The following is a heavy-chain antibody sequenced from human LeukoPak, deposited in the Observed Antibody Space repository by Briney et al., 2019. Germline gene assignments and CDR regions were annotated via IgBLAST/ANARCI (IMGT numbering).Heavy chain of an antibody. CDR3: ARDSSAYNVLFDY. J-gene: IGHJ4*02. Sequence: ASVKVSCKTSGYRFTGYYMHWVRQAPGQGLEWMGWISAYNGNPHYAQKLQGRVTMTTDTSTSTAYMELRSLRSDDTAVYYCARDSSAYNVLFDYWGQGTLVTVSS. CDR1: GYRFTGYY. D-gene: IGHD6-19*01. CDR2: ISAYNGNP. V-gene: IGHV1-18*04.